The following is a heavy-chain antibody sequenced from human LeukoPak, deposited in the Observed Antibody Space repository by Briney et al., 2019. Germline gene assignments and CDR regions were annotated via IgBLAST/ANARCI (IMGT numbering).Heavy chain of an antibody. CDR2: INWNGGST. CDR3: ARGNSGYYRNTKFDY. D-gene: IGHD3-22*01. Sequence: GGSLRLSCAASGFTFDDYGMSWVRQAPGKGLEWVSGINWNGGSTGYADSVKGRFTISRDNAKNSLYLQMNSLRAEDTALYYCARGNSGYYRNTKFDYWGQGTLVTVS. CDR1: GFTFDDYG. J-gene: IGHJ4*02. V-gene: IGHV3-20*04.